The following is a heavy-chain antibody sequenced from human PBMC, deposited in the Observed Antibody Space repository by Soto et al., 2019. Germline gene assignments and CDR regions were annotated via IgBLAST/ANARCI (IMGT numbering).Heavy chain of an antibody. J-gene: IGHJ1*01. CDR3: AKPRMECGGDCYAEYFQH. CDR2: ISYDGSNK. CDR1: GFTFSSYG. D-gene: IGHD2-21*02. Sequence: HPGGSLRLSCAASGFTFSSYGMHWVRQAPGKGLEWVAVISYDGSNKYYADSVKGRFTISRDNSKNTLYLQMNSLRAEDTAVYYCAKPRMECGGDCYAEYFQHWGQGTLVTVSS. V-gene: IGHV3-30*18.